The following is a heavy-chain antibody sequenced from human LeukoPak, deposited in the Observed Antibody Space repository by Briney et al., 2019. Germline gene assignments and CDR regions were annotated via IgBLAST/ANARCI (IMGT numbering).Heavy chain of an antibody. V-gene: IGHV3-15*05. CDR3: TADFYGSGTF. J-gene: IGHJ4*02. CDR1: GFSFSRYG. D-gene: IGHD3-10*01. Sequence: GGSLRLSCAASGFSFSRYGMHWVRQAPGMGLEWVGRIKSKADGETTDYAAPVKGRFTLSRDDSQNTLYLQMISLKTEDTALYYCTADFYGSGTFGGQGTLVTVSS. CDR2: IKSKADGETT.